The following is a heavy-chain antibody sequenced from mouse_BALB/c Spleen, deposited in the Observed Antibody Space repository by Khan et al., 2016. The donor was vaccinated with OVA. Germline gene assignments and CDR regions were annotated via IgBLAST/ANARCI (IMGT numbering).Heavy chain of an antibody. J-gene: IGHJ4*01. CDR1: GYTFTNYG. CDR3: ARGAYYDAIDY. V-gene: IGHV9-1*02. CDR2: IFTYTGQP. Sequence: QIQLVQSGPALRKPGETVKISCKASGYTFTNYGLNWVKQAPGEDLKWMGWIFTYTGQPTYADDFKGRFAFSLETSASTAYLQINNLKNEDMATYFCARGAYYDAIDYWGQGTSVTVSS. D-gene: IGHD2-10*01.